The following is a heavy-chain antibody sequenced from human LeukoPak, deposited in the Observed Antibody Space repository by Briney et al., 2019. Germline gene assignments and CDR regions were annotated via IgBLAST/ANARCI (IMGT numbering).Heavy chain of an antibody. V-gene: IGHV5-51*01. Sequence: GESLKISLRGSGYSFGNYWIAWVRQMPGKGLEWIGIVYLGYSSTKYRPSFQGQVTISVDRSINTAYLQWSSLTASDTAMYYCARITDYYDSSGYYRNYNWFDPWGQGTLVTVSS. CDR1: GYSFGNYW. CDR2: VYLGYSST. J-gene: IGHJ5*02. D-gene: IGHD3-22*01. CDR3: ARITDYYDSSGYYRNYNWFDP.